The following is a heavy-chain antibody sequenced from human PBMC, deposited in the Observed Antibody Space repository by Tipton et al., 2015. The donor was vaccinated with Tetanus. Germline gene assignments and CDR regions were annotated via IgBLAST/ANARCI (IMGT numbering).Heavy chain of an antibody. Sequence: SLRLSCAASGFTFSNYGMHWVRQAPGKGLEWVAVMSKDGGFKHYVDSAKGRFTISRDNAKNTLYLQMNSLRAEDTAVYYCAKDSLWVRDGTNLDYWGQGTLVTVSS. V-gene: IGHV3-30*18. D-gene: IGHD5-24*01. J-gene: IGHJ4*02. CDR1: GFTFSNYG. CDR2: MSKDGGFK. CDR3: AKDSLWVRDGTNLDY.